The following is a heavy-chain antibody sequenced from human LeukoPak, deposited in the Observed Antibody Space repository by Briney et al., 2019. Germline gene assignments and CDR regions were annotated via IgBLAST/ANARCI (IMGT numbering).Heavy chain of an antibody. V-gene: IGHV1-69*13. J-gene: IGHJ6*02. CDR2: IIPIYGTA. CDR1: GGTFSSYA. CDR3: ARNEPSHCSSTSCNLYYYYGMDV. Sequence: ASVKVSCKASGGTFSSYAISWVRQAPEQGLEWMGGIIPIYGTANYAQKFQGRVTITADESTSTAYMELSSLRSEDTAVYYCARNEPSHCSSTSCNLYYYYGMDVWGQGTTVTVSS. D-gene: IGHD2-2*01.